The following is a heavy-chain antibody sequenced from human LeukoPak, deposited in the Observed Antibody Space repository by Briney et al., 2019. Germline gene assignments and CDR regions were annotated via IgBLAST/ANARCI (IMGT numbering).Heavy chain of an antibody. Sequence: GGSLRLSCIASGFTFGVDGMSWFRQALGKGLERVAFIRSKSYGGTSEYAASVRGRFTVSRDDSKSIAYLQMESLKTEDTAVYYCSRDFWRFGLDFWGQGTPVTVSS. D-gene: IGHD3-10*01. CDR1: GFTFGVDG. J-gene: IGHJ4*02. V-gene: IGHV3-49*03. CDR2: IRSKSYGGTS. CDR3: SRDFWRFGLDF.